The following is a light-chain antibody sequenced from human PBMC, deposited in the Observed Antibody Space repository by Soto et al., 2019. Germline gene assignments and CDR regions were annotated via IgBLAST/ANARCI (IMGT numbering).Light chain of an antibody. CDR1: QSVSSSY. CDR2: GAS. CDR3: QQYGSSPPT. J-gene: IGKJ1*01. Sequence: EIVLTQSPGTLSLSPGARATLSCRASQSVSSSYLAWYQQKPGQAPRLLIYGASSRATGIPDRFSGSGSGTEFTLTMSRLESEDFAVYYCQQYGSSPPTFGQGTKVEIK. V-gene: IGKV3-20*01.